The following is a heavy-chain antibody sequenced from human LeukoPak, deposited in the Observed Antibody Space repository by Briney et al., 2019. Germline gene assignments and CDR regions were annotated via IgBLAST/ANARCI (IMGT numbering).Heavy chain of an antibody. Sequence: GGSLRLSCAASGFVFSDYYMHWVRQAPGKGLVWVSHINGDGSNVNYADSVKGRFTISRDSSKNTLYLQMNSLRAEDTAVYYCAKAPVTTCRGAFCYPFDYWGLGTLVTVSS. CDR3: AKAPVTTCRGAFCYPFDY. D-gene: IGHD2-15*01. CDR1: GFVFSDYY. V-gene: IGHV3-74*01. J-gene: IGHJ4*02. CDR2: INGDGSNV.